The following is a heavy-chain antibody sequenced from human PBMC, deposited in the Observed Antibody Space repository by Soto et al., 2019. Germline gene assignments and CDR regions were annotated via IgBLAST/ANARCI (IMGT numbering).Heavy chain of an antibody. Sequence: SETLSLTCTVSGGSVSSGSNYWNWIRQPPGKGLEWIGYMHYSGSTTYNPSLRSRVTISFDTSKNQFSLRVNSVTAADTAVYYCARGQGNYYGMDVWGQGTTVTVSS. J-gene: IGHJ6*02. CDR1: GGSVSSGSNY. V-gene: IGHV4-61*01. CDR3: ARGQGNYYGMDV. CDR2: MHYSGST.